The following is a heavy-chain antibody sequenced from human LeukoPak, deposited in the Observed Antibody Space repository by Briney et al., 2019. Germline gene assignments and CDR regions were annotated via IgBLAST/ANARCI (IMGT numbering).Heavy chain of an antibody. D-gene: IGHD1-26*01. V-gene: IGHV4-39*01. J-gene: IGHJ4*02. Sequence: SETLSLTCTVPGGSISSSSYYWGCIRQPPGKGLEWIGSIYYSGSTYYNPSLKSRVTISVDTSKNQFSLKLSSVTAADTAVYYCAGLIVGATWDDYWGQGTLVTVSS. CDR2: IYYSGST. CDR1: GGSISSSSYY. CDR3: AGLIVGATWDDY.